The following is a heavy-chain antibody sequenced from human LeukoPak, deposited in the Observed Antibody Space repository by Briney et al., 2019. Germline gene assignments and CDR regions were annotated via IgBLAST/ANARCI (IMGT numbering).Heavy chain of an antibody. CDR3: AKAREYSSNWGLDY. CDR1: GCTFSSYG. V-gene: IGHV3-23*01. D-gene: IGHD6-13*01. CDR2: ISGSGGST. J-gene: IGHJ4*02. Sequence: GGALRVSCAASGCTFSSYGMSWVGQAPGKGLEGVSAISGSGGSTYYADSVKGRFTISRDNSKSTLYLQMNSLRAEDTAIYYCAKAREYSSNWGLDYWGQGTLVTVSS.